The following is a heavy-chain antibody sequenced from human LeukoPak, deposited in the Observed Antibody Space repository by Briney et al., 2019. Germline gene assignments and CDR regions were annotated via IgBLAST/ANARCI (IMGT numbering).Heavy chain of an antibody. CDR2: IWSVGSNK. CDR3: ARELFGSGSCPDG. V-gene: IGHV3-33*01. D-gene: IGHD3-10*01. J-gene: IGHJ4*02. CDR1: GFTFSYYA. Sequence: RRSLRLSCAASGFTFSYYAIHCVRQAPGKGLEWVALIWSVGSNKYYADSVKGRITISRDNSKNTGYLQMNSLRAEDTAVYYCARELFGSGSCPDGWGQGTLVTVSS.